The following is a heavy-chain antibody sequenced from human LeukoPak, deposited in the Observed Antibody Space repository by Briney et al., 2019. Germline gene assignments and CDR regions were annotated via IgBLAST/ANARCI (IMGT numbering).Heavy chain of an antibody. Sequence: PSETLSLTCTVSGGSITNYYRNWIRQPPGKGLEWIGYIYHSGSTNYNPSLKSRLTMSIDSSKKQFSLKLGSVTSADTAVYYCARYRRHGQNGLDYWGQGMLVTVSS. D-gene: IGHD5-24*01. CDR1: GGSITNYY. V-gene: IGHV4-59*01. CDR2: IYHSGST. CDR3: ARYRRHGQNGLDY. J-gene: IGHJ4*02.